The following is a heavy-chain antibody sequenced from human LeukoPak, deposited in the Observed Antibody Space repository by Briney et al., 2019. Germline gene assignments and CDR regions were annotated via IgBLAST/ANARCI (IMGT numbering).Heavy chain of an antibody. J-gene: IGHJ3*02. CDR1: GFTFSSYA. Sequence: PGGSLRLSCAASGFTFSSYAMSWVRQAPGKGLEWVSAISGSGGSTYYADSVKGRFTISRDNSKNTLYLQMNSLRAEDTAVYYCAKGEVWERWLIDHYAFDIWGQGTMVTVSS. CDR2: ISGSGGST. V-gene: IGHV3-23*01. D-gene: IGHD1-26*01. CDR3: AKGEVWERWLIDHYAFDI.